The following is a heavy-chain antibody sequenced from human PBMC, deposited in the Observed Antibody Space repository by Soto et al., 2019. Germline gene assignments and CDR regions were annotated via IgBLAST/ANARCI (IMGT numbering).Heavy chain of an antibody. D-gene: IGHD6-6*01. CDR1: GGSISSYY. Sequence: SSETLSLTCTVSGGSISSYYWSWIRQPPGKGLEWIGYIYYSGSTNYNPSLKSRVTISVDTSKNQFSLKLSSVTAADTAVYYCARVPEYSSSNWFDPWGQGTLVTVSS. CDR2: IYYSGST. V-gene: IGHV4-59*01. CDR3: ARVPEYSSSNWFDP. J-gene: IGHJ5*02.